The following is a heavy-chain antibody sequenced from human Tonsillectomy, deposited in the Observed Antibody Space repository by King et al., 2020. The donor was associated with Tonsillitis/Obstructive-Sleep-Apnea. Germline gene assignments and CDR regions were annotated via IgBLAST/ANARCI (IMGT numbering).Heavy chain of an antibody. V-gene: IGHV1-18*01. J-gene: IGHJ6*02. CDR3: VRDLRDTMATITGAMDV. D-gene: IGHD5-12*01. CDR2: ISAYTGNT. Sequence: QLVQSGAEVKKPGASVKVSCKASGYTFSNYGISWVRQAPGQGLEWMGWISAYTGNTKYAQKLQARVTMTTDTSTSTAYMNLRSLRSGDSAVYYCVRDLRDTMATITGAMDVWGQGTTVNV. CDR1: GYTFSNYG.